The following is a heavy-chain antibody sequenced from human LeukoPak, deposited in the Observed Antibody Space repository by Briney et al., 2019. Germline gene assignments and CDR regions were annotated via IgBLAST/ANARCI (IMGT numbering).Heavy chain of an antibody. V-gene: IGHV3-33*01. CDR2: IWYDGTNK. CDR3: ARLSVTGSFAP. Sequence: GRSLRLSCAASGFAFSSFSMQWVRHAPGEGLEWGAVIWYDGTNKYYADSVKGRFTISGDNSKNTLYLQMNTLRAEVTVCYYGARLSVTGSFAPGGEGTLVTV. J-gene: IGHJ5*02. CDR1: GFAFSSFS. D-gene: IGHD4-17*01.